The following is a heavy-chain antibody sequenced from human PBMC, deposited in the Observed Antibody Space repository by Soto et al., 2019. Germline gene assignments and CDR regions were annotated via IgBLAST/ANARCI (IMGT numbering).Heavy chain of an antibody. CDR3: AREMVRGVPFDY. Sequence: QVQLVESGGGVVQPGRSLRLSCAASGFTFSSYGMHWVRQAPGKGLEWVAVIWYDGSNKYYADSVKGRFTISRDNSNNTLYLQMNSLRAEDTAVYYCAREMVRGVPFDYWGQGTLVTVSS. CDR1: GFTFSSYG. CDR2: IWYDGSNK. V-gene: IGHV3-33*01. J-gene: IGHJ4*02. D-gene: IGHD3-10*01.